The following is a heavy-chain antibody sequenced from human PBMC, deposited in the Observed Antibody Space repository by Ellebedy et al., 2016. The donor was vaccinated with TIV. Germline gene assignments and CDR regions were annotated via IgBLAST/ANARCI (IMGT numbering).Heavy chain of an antibody. CDR2: IYYSGTS. CDR3: TRLKAVRDISMYNYFDS. CDR1: GGSISSYH. D-gene: IGHD5-12*01. V-gene: IGHV4-59*01. J-gene: IGHJ5*01. Sequence: SETLSLTCTVSGGSISSYHWSWIRQPPGKGLEWIGYIYYSGTSKYNASLKSRVTISVDTSKNQFSLKLSSVTAADTAVYYCTRLKAVRDISMYNYFDSWGQGTLVTVSS.